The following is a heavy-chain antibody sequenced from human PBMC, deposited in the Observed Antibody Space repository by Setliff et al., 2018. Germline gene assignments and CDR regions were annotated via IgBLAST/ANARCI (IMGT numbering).Heavy chain of an antibody. CDR3: ASPGRDNLDSPFDAFDI. V-gene: IGHV4-38-2*01. D-gene: IGHD3-3*01. Sequence: ETLSLTCGVSGVSITSGHYWGWIRQSPGKGLEWLATIHQRGRTYYNPSLNSRVTISLDTSKNHFPLKLRSVTAEDSAVYYCASPGRDNLDSPFDAFDIWGQGTKVTVSS. J-gene: IGHJ3*02. CDR1: GVSITSGHY. CDR2: IHQRGRT.